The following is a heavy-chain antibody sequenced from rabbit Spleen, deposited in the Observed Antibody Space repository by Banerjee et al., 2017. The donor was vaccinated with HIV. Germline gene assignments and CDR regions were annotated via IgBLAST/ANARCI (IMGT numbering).Heavy chain of an antibody. V-gene: IGHV1S40*01. D-gene: IGHD1-1*01. J-gene: IGHJ6*01. CDR3: ARDTSTSFSSYGMDL. CDR2: IYAGSSGFT. CDR1: GFSFSNSYY. Sequence: QSLEESGGDLVKPGASLTLSCTASGFSFSNSYYICWVRQAPGKGLEWIACIYAGSSGFTYFATWAKGRFTISRTSSTTVTLQMTRLTAADTATYFCARDTSTSFSSYGMDLWGPGTLVTV.